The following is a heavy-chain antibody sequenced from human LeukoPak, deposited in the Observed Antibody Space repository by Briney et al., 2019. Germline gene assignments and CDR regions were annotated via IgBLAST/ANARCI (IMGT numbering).Heavy chain of an antibody. Sequence: SQTLSPACTVSGGSISSGDYYWSWIRQPPGKGLEWIGYIYYSGSTYYNPSLKSRVTISVDTSKNQFSLKLSSVTAADTAVYYCAREYYYYYGMDVWGQGTTVTVSS. J-gene: IGHJ6*02. CDR2: IYYSGST. CDR1: GGSISSGDYY. CDR3: AREYYYYYGMDV. V-gene: IGHV4-30-4*01.